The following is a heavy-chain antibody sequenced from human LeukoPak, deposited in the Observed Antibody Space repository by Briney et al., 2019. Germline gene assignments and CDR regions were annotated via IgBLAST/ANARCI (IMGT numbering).Heavy chain of an antibody. CDR2: INPNSGGT. J-gene: IGHJ4*02. CDR1: GYTFTGYY. D-gene: IGHD2-2*02. Sequence: ASVKVSCKASGYTFTGYYMHWVRQAPGQGLEWMGWINPNSGGTNYAQKFQGWATMTRDTSISTAYMELSRLRSDDTAVYYCARGTPRNQLLLYHFDYWGQGTLVTVSS. V-gene: IGHV1-2*04. CDR3: ARGTPRNQLLLYHFDY.